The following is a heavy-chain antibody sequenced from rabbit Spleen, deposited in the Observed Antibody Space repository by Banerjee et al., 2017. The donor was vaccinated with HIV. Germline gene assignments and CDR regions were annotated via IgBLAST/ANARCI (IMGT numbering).Heavy chain of an antibody. J-gene: IGHJ6*01. Sequence: QSLEESGGDLVKPGASLTLTCTASGVSFSSSSYVCWVRQAPGKGLEWIACIDAGSSGFTYFATWAKGRFTCSKSSSTTVTLQMTRLTAADTATYFCARDTSSSFSSYGMDLWGQGNLVTVS. CDR3: ARDTSSSFSSYGMDL. V-gene: IGHV1S40*01. D-gene: IGHD1-1*01. CDR1: GVSFSSSSY. CDR2: IDAGSSGFT.